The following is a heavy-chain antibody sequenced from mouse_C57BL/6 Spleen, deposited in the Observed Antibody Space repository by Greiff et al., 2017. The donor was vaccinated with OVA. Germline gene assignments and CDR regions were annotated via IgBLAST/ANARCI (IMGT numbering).Heavy chain of an antibody. CDR1: GFTFSDYG. V-gene: IGHV5-17*01. J-gene: IGHJ4*01. D-gene: IGHD1-2*01. Sequence: DVKLVESGGGLVKPGGSLKLSCAASGFTFSDYGMHWVRQAPEKGLEWVAYISSGSSTIYYADTVKGRFTISRDNAKNTLCLQMTSLRSEDTAMYYCARGSLRRDYYAMDYWGQGTSVTVSS. CDR2: ISSGSSTI. CDR3: ARGSLRRDYYAMDY.